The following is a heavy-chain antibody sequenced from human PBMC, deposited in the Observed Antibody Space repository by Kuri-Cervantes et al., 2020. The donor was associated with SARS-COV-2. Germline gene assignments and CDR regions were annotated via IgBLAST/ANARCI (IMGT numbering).Heavy chain of an antibody. CDR1: GGSFSGYY. V-gene: IGHV4-59*12. CDR2: IYYSGST. CDR3: ARGGWWGYYGSGSYYLFDY. J-gene: IGHJ4*02. D-gene: IGHD3-10*01. Sequence: SQTLSLTCAVYGGSFSGYYWSWIRQPPGKGLEWIGYIYYSGSTNYNPSLKSRVTISVDTSKNQFSLKLSSVTAADTAVYYCARGGWWGYYGSGSYYLFDYWGQGTLVTVSS.